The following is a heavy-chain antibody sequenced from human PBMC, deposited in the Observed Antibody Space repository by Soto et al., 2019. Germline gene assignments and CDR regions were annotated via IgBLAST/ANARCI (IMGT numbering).Heavy chain of an antibody. CDR1: GDSVSSNSAA. D-gene: IGHD3-9*01. CDR3: ARVYDILTGYWARSDAFDT. Sequence: SQTLSLTCAISGDSVSSNSAAWNWIRQSPSRDLEWLGRTYYRSKWYNDYAVSVKSRITINPDTSKNQFSLQLNSVTPEDTAVYYCARVYDILTGYWARSDAFDTWGQGTMVTVSS. V-gene: IGHV6-1*01. J-gene: IGHJ3*02. CDR2: TYYRSKWYN.